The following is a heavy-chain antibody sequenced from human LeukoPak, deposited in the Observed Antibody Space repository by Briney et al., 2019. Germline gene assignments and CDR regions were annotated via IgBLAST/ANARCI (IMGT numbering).Heavy chain of an antibody. CDR2: IYYGGNT. CDR1: GGSFNSDDYY. CDR3: ASGPRNYYYSGSYRY. J-gene: IGHJ4*02. Sequence: SETLSLTCGVSGGSFNSDDYYWNWIRQPPGRGLEWIGYIYYGGNTNYNPSLRSRVTISMDTSKNQFSLKVNSVTAADTAVYFCASGPRNYYYSGSYRYWGQGTLVTVSS. D-gene: IGHD3-10*01. V-gene: IGHV4-61*08.